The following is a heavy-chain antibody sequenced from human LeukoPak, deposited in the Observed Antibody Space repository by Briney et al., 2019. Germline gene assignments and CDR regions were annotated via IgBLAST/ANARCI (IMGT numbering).Heavy chain of an antibody. Sequence: SETLSLTCTVSGGSISSYYWSWIRQPPGKGLEWIGYIYYSGSTNYNPSLKSRVTISVDTSKNQFSLRLSSVTAADTAVYYCARQHDFSNWFDPWGQGTLVTVSS. V-gene: IGHV4-59*01. CDR2: IYYSGST. J-gene: IGHJ5*02. CDR3: ARQHDFSNWFDP. CDR1: GGSISSYY. D-gene: IGHD3-3*01.